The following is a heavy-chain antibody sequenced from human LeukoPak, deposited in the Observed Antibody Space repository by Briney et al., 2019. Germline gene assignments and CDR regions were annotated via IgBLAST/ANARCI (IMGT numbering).Heavy chain of an antibody. CDR2: TYCRPNCYP. CDR3: TRGQKSAFDY. CDR1: GDSVARNGVA. V-gene: IGHV6-1*01. Sequence: SQTLSLTCAISGDSVARNGVAWNWIRQSPSRGLEWLGRTYCRPNCYPDYALSMKSRITIISDTSNNQFYLHLNSVTPEDTAVYYCTRGQKSAFDYWGQGTLVTVSS. J-gene: IGHJ4*02.